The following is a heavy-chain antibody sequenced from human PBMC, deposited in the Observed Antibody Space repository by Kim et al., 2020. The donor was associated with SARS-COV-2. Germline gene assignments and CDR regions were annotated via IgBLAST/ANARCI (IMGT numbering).Heavy chain of an antibody. CDR3: AGSYYDSSGLYSSGMDV. V-gene: IGHV3-43*01. Sequence: GGSLRLSCAASGFTFDDYTMHWVRQAPGKGLEWVSLISWDGGSTYYADSVKGRFTISRDNSKNSLYLQMNSLRTEDTALYYCAGSYYDSSGLYSSGMDVWGQGTTVTVSS. CDR1: GFTFDDYT. J-gene: IGHJ6*02. D-gene: IGHD3-22*01. CDR2: ISWDGGST.